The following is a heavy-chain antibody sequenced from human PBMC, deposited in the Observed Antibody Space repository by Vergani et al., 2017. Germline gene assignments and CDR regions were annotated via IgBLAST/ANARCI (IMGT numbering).Heavy chain of an antibody. Sequence: QVQLQESGPGLVKPSGTLSLTCAVSGGSISSSNWWSWVRQPPGKGLEWIGEIYQSGSTNYNPSLKSRVTISVDKSKNQFSRKLSSVTAADTAVYYCARVNRYCSGGSCYAIDYWGQGTLVTVSS. CDR2: IYQSGST. CDR3: ARVNRYCSGGSCYAIDY. J-gene: IGHJ4*02. D-gene: IGHD2-15*01. CDR1: GGSISSSNW. V-gene: IGHV4-4*02.